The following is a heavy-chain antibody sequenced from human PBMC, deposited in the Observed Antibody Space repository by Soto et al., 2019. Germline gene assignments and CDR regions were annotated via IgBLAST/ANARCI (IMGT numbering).Heavy chain of an antibody. CDR3: ARDRSYDTGMHYYGMDV. J-gene: IGHJ6*02. CDR1: GGSISSYY. D-gene: IGHD3-9*01. Sequence: QVQLQESGPGLVKPSETLSLTCTVSGGSISSYYWSWIRQPPGKGLEWIGYIYYSGSTNYNPSLKSRVTISVDTSKNQFSLKLSSVTAADTAVYYCARDRSYDTGMHYYGMDVWGQGTTVTVSS. V-gene: IGHV4-59*01. CDR2: IYYSGST.